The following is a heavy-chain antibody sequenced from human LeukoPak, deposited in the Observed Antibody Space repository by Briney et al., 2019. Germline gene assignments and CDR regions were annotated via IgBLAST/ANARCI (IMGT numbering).Heavy chain of an antibody. CDR3: AKGAAYDPKNWFDP. V-gene: IGHV3-23*01. D-gene: IGHD3-3*01. CDR2: ISGNGLST. CDR1: GFTFSSYA. J-gene: IGHJ5*02. Sequence: GGSLRLSCAASGFTFSSYAMTWVRQAPGMGLEWVSGISGNGLSTYYADSVKGRFTISRDNSKNTVYLQMNSLRAEDTAVYYCAKGAAYDPKNWFDPWGQGTLVTVSS.